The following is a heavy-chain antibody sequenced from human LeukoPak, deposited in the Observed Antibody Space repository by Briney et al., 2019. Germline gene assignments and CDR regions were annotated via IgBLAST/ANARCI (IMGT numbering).Heavy chain of an antibody. CDR3: TRDVIR. Sequence: GGSLRLSCVASGFTFSTYAMSWVRQAPGRGLEWVSTISSSGGSTYHADSVKGRFIISRDNAKSTLYLQMNSLRAEDTAVYYCTRDVIRRGQGTLVTVSP. CDR2: ISSSGGST. CDR1: GFTFSTYA. J-gene: IGHJ4*02. D-gene: IGHD3-16*02. V-gene: IGHV3-23*01.